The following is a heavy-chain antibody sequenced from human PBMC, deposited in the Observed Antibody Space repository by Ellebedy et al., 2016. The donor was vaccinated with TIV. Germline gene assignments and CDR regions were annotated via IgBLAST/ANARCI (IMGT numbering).Heavy chain of an antibody. CDR2: INKDGTQT. D-gene: IGHD1-14*01. J-gene: IGHJ4*02. Sequence: GESLKISCAASGFTFSSYAVSWVRQAPGKGLEWVAMINKDGTQTYYMDSVKGRFSMSRDSAKNSLYLQMDSLRAEDAAVYFCARDPDKTPGPGLDYWGQGTMVTVSS. CDR1: GFTFSSYA. CDR3: ARDPDKTPGPGLDY. V-gene: IGHV3-7*01.